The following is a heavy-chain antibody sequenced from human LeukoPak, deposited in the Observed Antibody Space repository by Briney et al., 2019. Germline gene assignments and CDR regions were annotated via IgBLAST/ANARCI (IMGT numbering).Heavy chain of an antibody. V-gene: IGHV3-11*01. CDR2: ISSSGSTI. J-gene: IGHJ4*02. Sequence: GGSLRLSCAASGFTFSDYYMSWIRQAPGKGLEWVSYISSSGSTIYYADSVKGRFTIFRDNAKNSLYLQMNSLRAEDTAVYYCAREDYSNNFFLDYWGQGTLVTVSS. D-gene: IGHD4-11*01. CDR3: AREDYSNNFFLDY. CDR1: GFTFSDYY.